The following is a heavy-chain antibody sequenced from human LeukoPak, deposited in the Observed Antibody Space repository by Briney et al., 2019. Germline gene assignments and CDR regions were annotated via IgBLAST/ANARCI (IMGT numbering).Heavy chain of an antibody. V-gene: IGHV3-53*01. CDR1: GVTVNYNF. CDR3: ARAPRPFDNSDYYFDY. J-gene: IGHJ4*02. D-gene: IGHD3-22*01. Sequence: RGSLRLSCAASGVTVNYNFMSWVRQAPGKGLEWVSVIYSDSGADYADSVKGRFTISRDDAQNTLYLQMNSLRAGDTAVYYCARAPRPFDNSDYYFDYWGQGSLVTVSS. CDR2: IYSDSGA.